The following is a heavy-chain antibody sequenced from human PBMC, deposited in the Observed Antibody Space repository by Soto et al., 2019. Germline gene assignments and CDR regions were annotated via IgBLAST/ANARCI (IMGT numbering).Heavy chain of an antibody. CDR1: GFTFSNYD. D-gene: IGHD2-15*01. CDR3: APHYTTLVDW. V-gene: IGHV3-23*01. CDR2: IPSSGGSA. Sequence: EVQLLESGGGLVQSGGSLRLSCTASGFTFSNYDMSWVRQAPGKGLEWVLGIPSSGGSAYYIDTVKGRFTMSIHNSKNTLYLQMHSLRAEDMAVYYLAPHYTTLVDWCGQGNLGTVTS. J-gene: IGHJ4*02.